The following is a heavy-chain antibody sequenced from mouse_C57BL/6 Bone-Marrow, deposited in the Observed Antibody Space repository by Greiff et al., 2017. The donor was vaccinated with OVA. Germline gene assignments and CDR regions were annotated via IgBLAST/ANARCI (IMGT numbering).Heavy chain of an antibody. CDR2: INPSSGYT. D-gene: IGHD1-1*01. CDR1: GYTFTSYT. V-gene: IGHV1-4*01. Sequence: LQESGAELARPGASVKMSCKASGYTFTSYTMHWVKQRPGQGLEWIGYINPSSGYTKYNQKFKDKATLTADKSSSTAYMQLSSLTSEDSAVYYCARIFTTVWYFDVWGTGTTVTVSS. J-gene: IGHJ1*03. CDR3: ARIFTTVWYFDV.